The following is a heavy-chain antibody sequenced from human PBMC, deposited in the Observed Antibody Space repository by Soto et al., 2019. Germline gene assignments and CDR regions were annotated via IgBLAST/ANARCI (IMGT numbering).Heavy chain of an antibody. V-gene: IGHV4-34*01. CDR3: ARAQEGATGGWFDP. CDR2: INHSGST. Sequence: SETLSLTCAVYGGSFSGYYWSWIRQPPGKGLEWIGEINHSGSTNYNPSLKSRVTISVDTSKNQFSLKLSSVTAADTAVYYCARAQEGATGGWFDPWGQGTLVTV. J-gene: IGHJ5*02. D-gene: IGHD1-26*01. CDR1: GGSFSGYY.